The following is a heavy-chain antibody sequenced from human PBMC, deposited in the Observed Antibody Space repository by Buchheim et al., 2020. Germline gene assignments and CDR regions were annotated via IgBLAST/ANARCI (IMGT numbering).Heavy chain of an antibody. CDR2: ISYDGSNK. J-gene: IGHJ4*02. V-gene: IGHV3-30-3*01. CDR3: ARGGPGQLWSFDY. Sequence: QVQLVESGGGVVQPGRSLRLSCAASGFTFSSYAMHWVRQAPGKGLEWVAVISYDGSNKYYADSVKGRFTISRDNSKKTLYLQMNSLRAEDTAVYYCARGGPGQLWSFDYWGQGTL. CDR1: GFTFSSYA. D-gene: IGHD5-18*01.